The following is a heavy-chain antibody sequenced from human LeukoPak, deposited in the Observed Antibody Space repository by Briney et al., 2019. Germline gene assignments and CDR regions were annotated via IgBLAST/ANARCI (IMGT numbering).Heavy chain of an antibody. CDR2: IDPSSTYT. CDR3: ARQGLYYYGSGSYSLTGNWFDP. V-gene: IGHV5-10-1*01. D-gene: IGHD3-10*01. J-gene: IGHJ5*02. Sequence: ESRKISCKGSGYSFTSYWISWVRQMPGKGLEWMGRIDPSSTYTNYSPSFQGHVTISADKSISTAYLQWSSLKASDTAMYYCARQGLYYYGSGSYSLTGNWFDPWGQGTLVTVSS. CDR1: GYSFTSYW.